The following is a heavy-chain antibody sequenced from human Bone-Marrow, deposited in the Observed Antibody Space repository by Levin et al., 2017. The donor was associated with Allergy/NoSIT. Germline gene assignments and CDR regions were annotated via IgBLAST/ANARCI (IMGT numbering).Heavy chain of an antibody. V-gene: IGHV3-7*04. CDR3: ARGCSSTSCYGGSFDY. CDR2: IKQDGSEK. Sequence: LSLTCAASGFTFSSYWMSWVRQAPGKGLEWVANIKQDGSEKYYVDSVKGRFTISRDNAKNSLYLQMNSLRAEDTAVYYCARGCSSTSCYGGSFDYWGQGTLVTVSS. D-gene: IGHD2-2*01. CDR1: GFTFSSYW. J-gene: IGHJ4*02.